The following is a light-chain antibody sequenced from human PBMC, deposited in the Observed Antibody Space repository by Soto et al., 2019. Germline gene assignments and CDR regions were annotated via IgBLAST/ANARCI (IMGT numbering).Light chain of an antibody. J-gene: IGKJ4*01. CDR3: QQYGGLPIT. CDR1: QSVWCNF. V-gene: IGKV3-20*01. CDR2: GVS. Sequence: EIVLTQSPGTLSLSPGERATLSCRATQSVWCNFLAWYQQKPGQAPRLLIYGVSSRATGIPDRFSGGGSGTDFTLTISRLEAEDVAVYYCQQYGGLPITFGGGTKVELK.